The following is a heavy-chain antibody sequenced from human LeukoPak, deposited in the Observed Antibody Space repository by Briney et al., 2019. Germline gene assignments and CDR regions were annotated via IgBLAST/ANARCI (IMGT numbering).Heavy chain of an antibody. D-gene: IGHD2-21*02. Sequence: SGTLSLTCTVSGGSISTYYWTWIRQPPGKRLEWIGYIYFSGSPNSNPSLSSRVTISIDTSKNQFSLKLSSVTAADTAVYYCARETVVVTANSYYYYMDVWGKGTTVTVSS. J-gene: IGHJ6*03. CDR3: ARETVVVTANSYYYYMDV. CDR1: GGSISTYY. CDR2: IYFSGSP. V-gene: IGHV4-59*01.